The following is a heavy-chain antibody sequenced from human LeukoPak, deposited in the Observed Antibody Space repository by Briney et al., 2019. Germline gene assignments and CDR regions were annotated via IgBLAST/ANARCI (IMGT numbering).Heavy chain of an antibody. J-gene: IGHJ4*02. CDR3: AREDCGSTSCYSVGLSLGNDY. Sequence: ASVKVSCKASGYSFTSYGISWVRQAPGQGLEWMGWISANNGNTNYAQKLQGRVTMTTDTSTHTAYMELRSLRSDDTAVYYCAREDCGSTSCYSVGLSLGNDYWGQGTLVTVSS. V-gene: IGHV1-18*01. D-gene: IGHD2-2*01. CDR2: ISANNGNT. CDR1: GYSFTSYG.